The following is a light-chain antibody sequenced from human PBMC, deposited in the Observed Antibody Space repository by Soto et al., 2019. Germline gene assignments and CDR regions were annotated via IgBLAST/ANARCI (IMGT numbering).Light chain of an antibody. J-gene: IGKJ1*01. CDR3: HQHTT. V-gene: IGKV1-5*03. Sequence: DIPLAQSPSTLSASVGDRVTITCRASQNIRNWVAWYQQKPGRAPKLLISKASTLQSGVPSRFSGSGSGTEFILTISSLQPDDFATYYCHQHTTFGQGTTVEVK. CDR2: KAS. CDR1: QNIRNW.